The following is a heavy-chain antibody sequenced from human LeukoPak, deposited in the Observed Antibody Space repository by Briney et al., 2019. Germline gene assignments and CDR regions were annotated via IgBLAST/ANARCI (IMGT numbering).Heavy chain of an antibody. Sequence: PGGSLRLSCAASGFTFNTYRMNWVRQAPGKGLEWVSYISSSGSTMYYADSVKGRFTISRDNAKNSLYLQMNSLRAEDTAVYYCARVSSDYYDSSGYPWYFDLWGRGTLVTVSS. V-gene: IGHV3-48*01. CDR1: GFTFNTYR. D-gene: IGHD3-22*01. CDR3: ARVSSDYYDSSGYPWYFDL. J-gene: IGHJ2*01. CDR2: ISSSGSTM.